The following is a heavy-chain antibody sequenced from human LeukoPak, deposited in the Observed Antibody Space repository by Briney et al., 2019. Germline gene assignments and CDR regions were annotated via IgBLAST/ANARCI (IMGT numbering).Heavy chain of an antibody. CDR2: IYHSGST. CDR3: ARHVGHPGLRFLEWLSPYYFDY. CDR1: GYSISSGYY. J-gene: IGHJ4*02. Sequence: PSETLSLTCAVSGYSISSGYYWGWIRQPPGKGLEWIGSIYHSGSTYYNPSLKSRVTISVDTSKNQFSPKLSSVTAADTAVYYCARHVGHPGLRFLEWLSPYYFDYWGQGTLVTVSS. D-gene: IGHD3-3*01. V-gene: IGHV4-38-2*01.